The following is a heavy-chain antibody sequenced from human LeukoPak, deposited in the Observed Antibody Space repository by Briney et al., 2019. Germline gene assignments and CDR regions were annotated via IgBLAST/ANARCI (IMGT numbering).Heavy chain of an antibody. CDR2: IQERGSEK. Sequence: PGGSLRLSCEASGFTFTNHWMSWVRQAPGEGLEWVANIQERGSEKKYVDSVKGRFTISRDNAKNSLFLQMNSLRVEDTGIYYCARDRVGGANDYWGQGTLVTVSS. J-gene: IGHJ4*02. CDR3: ARDRVGGANDY. D-gene: IGHD3-16*01. V-gene: IGHV3-7*01. CDR1: GFTFTNHW.